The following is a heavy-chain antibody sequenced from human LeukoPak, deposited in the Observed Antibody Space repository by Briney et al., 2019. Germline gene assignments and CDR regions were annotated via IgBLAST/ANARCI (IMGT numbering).Heavy chain of an antibody. Sequence: GGSLRLSCAASGFTFSSYGMHWVRQAPGKGLEWVAVISYDGSNKYYADSVKGRFTISRDNSKNTLYLQMNSLRAEDTAVYYCAKAERITMIVVVIHAFDIWGQGTMVTVSS. J-gene: IGHJ3*02. D-gene: IGHD3-22*01. CDR2: ISYDGSNK. CDR1: GFTFSSYG. CDR3: AKAERITMIVVVIHAFDI. V-gene: IGHV3-30*18.